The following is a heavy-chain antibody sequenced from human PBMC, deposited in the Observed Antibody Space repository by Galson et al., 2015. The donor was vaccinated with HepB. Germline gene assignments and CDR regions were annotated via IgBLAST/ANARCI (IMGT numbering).Heavy chain of an antibody. CDR3: ARNRFTMIVDDAFDI. Sequence: SVKVSCKASGYTFTGYYMHWVRQAPGQGLQWMGVISPSGDDTSYAQNFQGRVTMTRDTSTSTVYMELSSLRSEDTALYYCARNRFTMIVDDAFDIWGQGTMVTVSS. V-gene: IGHV1-46*01. CDR2: ISPSGDDT. D-gene: IGHD3-22*01. CDR1: GYTFTGYY. J-gene: IGHJ3*02.